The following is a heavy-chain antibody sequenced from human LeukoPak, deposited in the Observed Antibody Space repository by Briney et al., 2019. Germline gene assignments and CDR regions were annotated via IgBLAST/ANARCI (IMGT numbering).Heavy chain of an antibody. CDR2: MNSNSGGT. D-gene: IGHD2-15*01. CDR3: ARGYCSGGSCNGNFDY. V-gene: IGHV1-2*02. Sequence: ASVKVSCKASGYTFAGYYIHWVRQAPGQGLEWMAWMNSNSGGTRSTQKFQGRVIMTRDSSISTAYLELNRLRSDDTAVYYCARGYCSGGSCNGNFDYWGQGTLVTVSS. J-gene: IGHJ4*02. CDR1: GYTFAGYY.